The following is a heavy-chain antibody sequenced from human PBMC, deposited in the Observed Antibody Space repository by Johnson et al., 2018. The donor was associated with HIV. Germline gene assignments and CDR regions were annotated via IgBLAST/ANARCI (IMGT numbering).Heavy chain of an antibody. CDR1: GFTFSGYA. D-gene: IGHD2-21*02. CDR2: IRFDGSIE. J-gene: IGHJ3*02. CDR3: AKDLVVVTARGAFDI. Sequence: QVQLVESGGGVVQPGGSLRLSCEVSGFTFSGYAMNWVRQAPGKGLEWVAFIRFDGSIEYYADSVKGRFTISRDNSKNTLYLQMNSLRAEDTAVYYSAKDLVVVTARGAFDIWGQGTMVTVSS. V-gene: IGHV3-30*02.